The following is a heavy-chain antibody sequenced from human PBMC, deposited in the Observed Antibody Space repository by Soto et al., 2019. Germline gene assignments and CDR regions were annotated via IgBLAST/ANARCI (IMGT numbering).Heavy chain of an antibody. Sequence: QVQLVESGGGVVQPGRSLRLSCAASGFTFSSYGMHWVRQAPGKGLEWVAVISYDGSNKYYADSVKGRFTISRDNSKNTLYLQMNSLRAEDTAVYYCAKDPGTVVGATGDGMDVWGQGTTVTVSS. D-gene: IGHD1-26*01. CDR1: GFTFSSYG. V-gene: IGHV3-30*18. CDR2: ISYDGSNK. J-gene: IGHJ6*02. CDR3: AKDPGTVVGATGDGMDV.